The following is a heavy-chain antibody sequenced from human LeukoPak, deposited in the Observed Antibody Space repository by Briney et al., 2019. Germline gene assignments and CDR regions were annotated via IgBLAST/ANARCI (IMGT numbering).Heavy chain of an antibody. D-gene: IGHD3-10*01. CDR3: ARGRAGNYYNHNDY. J-gene: IGHJ4*01. Sequence: SETLSLTCTVSGGSISSSSYYWGWIRQPPGKGLKWIGTIYFGGSTYYNPSLKSRVTISVDTSKNQFSLKLRSVTAADTAVYYCARGRAGNYYNHNDYWGQGTLVTVSS. CDR1: GGSISSSSYY. CDR2: IYFGGST. V-gene: IGHV4-39*01.